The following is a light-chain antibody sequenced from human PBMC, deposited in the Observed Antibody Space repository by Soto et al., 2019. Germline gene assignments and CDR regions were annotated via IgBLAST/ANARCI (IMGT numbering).Light chain of an antibody. Sequence: EIVLTQSPGTLSLSPGERATLSCRASQSISSFYLAWYQQKPGQAPRLLIYGASSRATGMPDRFSGSGSGTDYTLSISRVQIVDFTVYYCQQYGGSPWTFGQGTKVETK. CDR1: QSISSFY. CDR3: QQYGGSPWT. CDR2: GAS. V-gene: IGKV3-20*01. J-gene: IGKJ1*01.